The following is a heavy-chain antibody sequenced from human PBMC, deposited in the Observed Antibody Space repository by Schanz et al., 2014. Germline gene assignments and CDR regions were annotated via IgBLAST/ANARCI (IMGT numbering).Heavy chain of an antibody. CDR3: VRDSFFAFDY. CDR2: ISASGGTT. D-gene: IGHD3-3*01. J-gene: IGHJ4*02. V-gene: IGHV3-23*01. Sequence: EVQLLESGGGLVQPGGSLRLSCAASGFTFSAYAMTWVRQIPGKGLEWVSAISASGGTTYYADSVKGRFTMSRDNAKNSVFLQMNSLRAEDTAVYYCVRDSFFAFDYWGQGTLVNDSS. CDR1: GFTFSAYA.